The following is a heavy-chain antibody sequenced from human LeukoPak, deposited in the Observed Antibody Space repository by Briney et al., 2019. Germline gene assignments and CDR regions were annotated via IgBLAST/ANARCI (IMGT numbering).Heavy chain of an antibody. Sequence: ASVKVSCKASGYTFTSYDFNWVRQATGQRPEWMGWMSPNSGDTGYAQKFQDRVTMTRNTSISTAYMELSSLRSDDTAVYYCARVSASWFDPWGQGTLVTVSS. D-gene: IGHD2-2*01. CDR1: GYTFTSYD. V-gene: IGHV1-8*01. J-gene: IGHJ5*02. CDR3: ARVSASWFDP. CDR2: MSPNSGDT.